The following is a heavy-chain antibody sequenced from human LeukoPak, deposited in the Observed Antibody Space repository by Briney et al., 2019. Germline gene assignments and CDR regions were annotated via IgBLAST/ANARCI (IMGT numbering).Heavy chain of an antibody. CDR2: IYYSGST. D-gene: IGHD2-15*01. Sequence: SETLSLTCTVSGGSISSSSYYWGWIRQPPGKGLEWIGSIYYSGSTYCNPSLKSRVTISVDTSKNQFSLKLSSVTAADTAVYYCASEYRSHDAFDIWGQGTMVTVSS. CDR3: ASEYRSHDAFDI. CDR1: GGSISSSSYY. V-gene: IGHV4-39*07. J-gene: IGHJ3*02.